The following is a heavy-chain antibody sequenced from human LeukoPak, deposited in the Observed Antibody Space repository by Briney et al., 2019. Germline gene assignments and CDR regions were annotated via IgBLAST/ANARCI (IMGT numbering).Heavy chain of an antibody. Sequence: SETLSLTCTVSGGSISSYYWSWIRQPPGKGLEWIGYIYYSGSTNYNPSLKSRVTISVDTSKNQFSLKLSSVTAADTAVYYCARVRISPDIVVVPAASYYYYYGMDVWGQGTTVTVSS. CDR3: ARVRISPDIVVVPAASYYYYYGMDV. J-gene: IGHJ6*02. D-gene: IGHD2-2*01. CDR2: IYYSGST. CDR1: GGSISSYY. V-gene: IGHV4-59*01.